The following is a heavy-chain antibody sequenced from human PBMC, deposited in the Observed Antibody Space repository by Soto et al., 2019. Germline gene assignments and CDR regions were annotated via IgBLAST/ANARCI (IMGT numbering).Heavy chain of an antibody. CDR3: AIGDAWTDEALDI. CDR1: GFTVSNYG. CDR2: IWYDGNNK. D-gene: IGHD5-12*01. J-gene: IGHJ3*02. Sequence: QVQLVESGGGVVQPGGSLRLSCAASGFTVSNYGMHWVRQAPGKGLEWVAVIWYDGNNKYYRDSVKGRFTISRDNSKNTVDLKMSSLRGEDTAVYYCAIGDAWTDEALDIWGQGTMVTVSS. V-gene: IGHV3-33*01.